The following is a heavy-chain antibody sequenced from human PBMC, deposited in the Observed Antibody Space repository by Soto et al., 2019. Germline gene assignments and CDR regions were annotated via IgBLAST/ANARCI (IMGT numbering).Heavy chain of an antibody. Sequence: EVQLVESGGGLVQPGGSLRLSCAASGFTFSSYWMHWVRQAPGKGLVWVSRINSDGSSTSYADSVKGRFTTSRDNAKNTQYLQMNSLRAGDTAVYYCARGGSRNGYFDLWGRGTLVTVSS. CDR3: ARGGSRNGYFDL. CDR2: INSDGSST. D-gene: IGHD1-26*01. J-gene: IGHJ2*01. V-gene: IGHV3-74*01. CDR1: GFTFSSYW.